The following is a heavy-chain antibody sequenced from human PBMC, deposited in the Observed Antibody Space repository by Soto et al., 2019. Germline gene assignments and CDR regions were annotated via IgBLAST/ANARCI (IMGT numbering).Heavy chain of an antibody. CDR3: ARWSYLDY. V-gene: IGHV3-23*01. CDR2: ISVSVGST. J-gene: IGHJ4*02. CDR1: GFSFSNYG. Sequence: GGSLRLSCAASGFSFSNYGMNWVRQAPGKGLEWVSAISVSVGSTYYADYVKGRFSISRDTSKNTLYLQMKSLRADDTAVYYCARWSYLDYWGQGSRVIVSS. D-gene: IGHD3-3*01.